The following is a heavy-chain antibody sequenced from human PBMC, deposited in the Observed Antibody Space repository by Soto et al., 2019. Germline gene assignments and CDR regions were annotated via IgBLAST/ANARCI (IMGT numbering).Heavy chain of an antibody. Sequence: ASVKVSCKASGYTFTSYGISWVRQAPGQGLEWMGWISAYNGNTNYAQKLQGRVTMTTDTSTSTAYMELRSLRSDDTAVYYCARGLPYSHLLTGYYTGYYYYYMDVWGKGTTVTVSS. V-gene: IGHV1-18*01. D-gene: IGHD3-9*01. CDR1: GYTFTSYG. CDR2: ISAYNGNT. J-gene: IGHJ6*03. CDR3: ARGLPYSHLLTGYYTGYYYYYMDV.